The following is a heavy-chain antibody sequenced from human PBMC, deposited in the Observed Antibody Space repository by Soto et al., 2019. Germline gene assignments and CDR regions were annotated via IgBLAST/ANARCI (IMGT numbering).Heavy chain of an antibody. CDR1: GFTFDDYG. V-gene: IGHV3-20*04. J-gene: IGHJ6*02. CDR3: ARDGGQWLMGRNYYYYGMNV. Sequence: GGSLRLSCAASGFTFDDYGMSWVRQAPGKGLEWVSGINWNGGSTGYADSVKGRFTISRDNAKNSLYLQMNSLGAEDTALYYCARDGGQWLMGRNYYYYGMNVWGQGTTVTVSS. D-gene: IGHD6-19*01. CDR2: INWNGGST.